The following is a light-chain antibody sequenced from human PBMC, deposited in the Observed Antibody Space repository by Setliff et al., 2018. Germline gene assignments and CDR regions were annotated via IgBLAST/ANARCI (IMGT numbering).Light chain of an antibody. CDR1: IADVGYLNY. Sequence: SALAQPASVSGSPGQSITISCTGTIADVGYLNYVSWYQQHPGKAPKLIIYEVATRASGVSDCFSGSKSGSTASLTISGVQTEDEADYYCNSYTTSGIILFGGGTKVTVL. CDR3: NSYTTSGIIL. CDR2: EVA. V-gene: IGLV2-14*01. J-gene: IGLJ2*01.